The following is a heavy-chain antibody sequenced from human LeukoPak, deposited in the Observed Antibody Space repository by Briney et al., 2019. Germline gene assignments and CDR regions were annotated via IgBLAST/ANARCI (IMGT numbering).Heavy chain of an antibody. V-gene: IGHV1-58*02. D-gene: IGHD6-13*01. CDR2: IVVGSGNT. Sequence: TSVKVSCKASGFTFTNSAMQWVRQARGQRLEWIGWIVVGSGNTNYAQKFQERVTITRDMSTSTAYMELSSLRSEDTAVYYCAADPRTAGEGYYYYGMDVWGQGTTVTVSS. CDR3: AADPRTAGEGYYYYGMDV. J-gene: IGHJ6*02. CDR1: GFTFTNSA.